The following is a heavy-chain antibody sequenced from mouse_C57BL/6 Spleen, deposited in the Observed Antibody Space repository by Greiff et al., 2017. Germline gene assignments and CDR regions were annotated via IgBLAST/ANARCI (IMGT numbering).Heavy chain of an antibody. J-gene: IGHJ3*02. Sequence: DVKLQESGPGLVKPSQSLSLTCSVTGYSITSGYYWNWIRQFPGNKLEWMGYISYDGSNNYNPSLKNRISITRDTSKNQFFLKLNSVTTEDTATYYCARRDRWGQGTLVTVSA. V-gene: IGHV3-6*01. D-gene: IGHD3-3*01. CDR3: ARRDR. CDR1: GYSITSGYY. CDR2: ISYDGSN.